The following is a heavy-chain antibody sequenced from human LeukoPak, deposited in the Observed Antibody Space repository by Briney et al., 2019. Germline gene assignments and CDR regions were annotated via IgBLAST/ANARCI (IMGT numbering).Heavy chain of an antibody. CDR2: IIPILGIA. Sequence: SVKVSCKASGGTFSSYAISWVRQAPGQGLEWMGRIIPILGIANHAQKFQGRVTITADKSTSTAYMELSSLRSEDTAVYYCARENSSSWYYYGMDVWGQGTTVTVSS. D-gene: IGHD6-13*01. CDR1: GGTFSSYA. J-gene: IGHJ6*02. CDR3: ARENSSSWYYYGMDV. V-gene: IGHV1-69*04.